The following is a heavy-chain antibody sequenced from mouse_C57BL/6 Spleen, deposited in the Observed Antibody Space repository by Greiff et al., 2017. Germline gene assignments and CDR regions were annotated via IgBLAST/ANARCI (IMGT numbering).Heavy chain of an antibody. CDR2: IRSKSNNYAT. D-gene: IGHD1-1*01. V-gene: IGHV10-1*01. Sequence: DVQLVESGGGLVQPKGSLKLSCAASGFSFNTYAMNWVRQAPGKGLEWVARIRSKSNNYATYYADSVKDRFTISRDDSESMLYLQMNNLKTEDTAMYYCVRQGSYYYGSAYAMDYWGQGTSVTVSS. CDR3: VRQGSYYYGSAYAMDY. J-gene: IGHJ4*01. CDR1: GFSFNTYA.